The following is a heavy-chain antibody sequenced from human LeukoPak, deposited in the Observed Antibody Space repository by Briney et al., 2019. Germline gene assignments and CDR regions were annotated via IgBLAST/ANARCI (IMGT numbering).Heavy chain of an antibody. D-gene: IGHD5-18*01. CDR2: ISWNSGSI. CDR3: ARGGSYSYGPFDY. Sequence: GGSLRLSCAASGFTFDDYAMHWVRQAPGKGLEWVSGISWNSGSIGYADSVKGRFTISRDNAKNTLYLQMNSLSAEDTAVYYCARGGSYSYGPFDYWGQGTLSTVSS. CDR1: GFTFDDYA. V-gene: IGHV3-9*01. J-gene: IGHJ4*02.